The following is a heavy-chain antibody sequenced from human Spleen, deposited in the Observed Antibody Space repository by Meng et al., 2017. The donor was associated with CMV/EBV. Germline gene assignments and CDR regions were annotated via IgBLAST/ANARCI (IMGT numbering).Heavy chain of an antibody. CDR2: ISGGGGST. CDR1: GFTFSNYW. V-gene: IGHV3-23*01. Sequence: GESLKISCVASGFTFSNYWMTWVRQTLGKGLECLSTISGGGGSTYYADSVKGRFTISRDNSKNTLYLQMNSLRAEDTAIYYCAKENYMTTVTKDYYYGMDVWGQGTTVTVSS. J-gene: IGHJ6*02. CDR3: AKENYMTTVTKDYYYGMDV. D-gene: IGHD4-11*01.